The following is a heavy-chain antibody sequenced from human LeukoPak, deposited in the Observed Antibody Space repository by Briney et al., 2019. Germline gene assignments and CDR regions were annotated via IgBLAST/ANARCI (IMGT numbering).Heavy chain of an antibody. J-gene: IGHJ4*02. CDR2: INWNGGST. V-gene: IGHV3-20*04. D-gene: IGHD4-23*01. CDR3: ARDLSDYGGNYWSFDY. CDR1: GFTFDDYG. Sequence: GGSLRLSCAASGFTFDDYGMSWVRQAPGKGLEWVSGINWNGGSTGYADSVKGRFTISRDNAKNSLYLQMNSLRAEDTALYYCARDLSDYGGNYWSFDYWGQGTLVTVSS.